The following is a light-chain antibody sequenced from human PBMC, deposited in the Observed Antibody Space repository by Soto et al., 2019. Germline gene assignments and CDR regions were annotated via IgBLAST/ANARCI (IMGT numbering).Light chain of an antibody. CDR3: QQSYSSPPT. Sequence: DLQMTQSPSYLSASVEDRVISTCRASQSISNHLNWYQQKKGKAPKXXIFAASSLQSGVPSRFSGSRYGPDFNLTISSLQPEDFATYYCQQSYSSPPTFGQGTKVDIK. J-gene: IGKJ1*01. CDR1: QSISNH. V-gene: IGKV1-39*01. CDR2: AAS.